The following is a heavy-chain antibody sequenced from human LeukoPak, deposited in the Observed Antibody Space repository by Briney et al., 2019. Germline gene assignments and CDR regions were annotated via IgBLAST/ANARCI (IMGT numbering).Heavy chain of an antibody. CDR1: GFTFSDYA. D-gene: IGHD2-21*01. CDR2: IRSKAYGGTT. V-gene: IGHV3-49*04. Sequence: GGSLRLSCTASGFTFSDYAMSWVRQAPGKGLEWVGFIRSKAYGGTTEYAASVKGRFTISRDDSKSIAYLQMNSLKTEDTAVYYCTSPPAYCGGDCYWMTAYWGQGTLVTVSS. J-gene: IGHJ4*02. CDR3: TSPPAYCGGDCYWMTAY.